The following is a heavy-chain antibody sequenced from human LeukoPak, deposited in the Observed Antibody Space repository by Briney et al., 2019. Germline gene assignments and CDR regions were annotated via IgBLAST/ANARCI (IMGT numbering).Heavy chain of an antibody. CDR1: GGSISIYY. D-gene: IGHD6-19*01. V-gene: IGHV4-59*01. CDR2: MYYSGST. CDR3: ARLRRAGWLEYYFDY. J-gene: IGHJ4*02. Sequence: SETLSLTCAVSGGSISIYYWSWIRQPPGKGLEWMGYMYYSGSTNYNPSLKSRVTISVDTSKNHFSLKLSSVTAADTAVYYCARLRRAGWLEYYFDYWGQGTLVTVSS.